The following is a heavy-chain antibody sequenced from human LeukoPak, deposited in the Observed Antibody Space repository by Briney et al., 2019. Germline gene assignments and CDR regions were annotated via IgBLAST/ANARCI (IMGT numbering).Heavy chain of an antibody. CDR2: ISSSSSTI. Sequence: GGSLRLSCAASGFTFSSYSMNWVRQAPGKGLEWVSYISSSSSTIYYADSVEGRFTISRDNAKNSLYLQMNSLRAEDTAVYYCARDRNYDSSGYYLHQWPSIYWGQGTLVTVSS. CDR3: ARDRNYDSSGYYLHQWPSIY. D-gene: IGHD3-22*01. CDR1: GFTFSSYS. V-gene: IGHV3-48*01. J-gene: IGHJ4*02.